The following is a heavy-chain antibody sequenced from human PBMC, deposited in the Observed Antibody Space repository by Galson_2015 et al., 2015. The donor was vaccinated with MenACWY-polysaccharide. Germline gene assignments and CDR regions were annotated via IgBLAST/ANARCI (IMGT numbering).Heavy chain of an antibody. V-gene: IGHV2-70*04. Sequence: PALVKPTQTLTLTCTFSGFSPSTRGMRVIWIRQPPGKALEWLARIDWDDRKFYSTSLKTRPTISKDTSKNQVILTMTNMDPVDTATYYCVRSPVGSAGYLDLWGRGTLVTVSS. CDR1: GFSPSTRGMR. CDR3: VRSPVGSAGYLDL. J-gene: IGHJ2*01. CDR2: IDWDDRK. D-gene: IGHD3-10*01.